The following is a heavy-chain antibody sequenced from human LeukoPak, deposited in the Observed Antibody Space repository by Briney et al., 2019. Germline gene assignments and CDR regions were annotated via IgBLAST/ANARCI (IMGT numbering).Heavy chain of an antibody. CDR3: ARARYYYDSSGSDY. V-gene: IGHV3-66*01. D-gene: IGHD3-22*01. CDR2: IYSGGST. Sequence: PGGSLRLSCAASGFTVSSNYMSWVRQAPGKGLEWVSVIYSGGSTYYADSVKGRFTISRDNSKNTLYLQMNSLRAEDTAVYYCARARYYYDSSGSDYWAREPWSPSPQ. J-gene: IGHJ4*02. CDR1: GFTVSSNY.